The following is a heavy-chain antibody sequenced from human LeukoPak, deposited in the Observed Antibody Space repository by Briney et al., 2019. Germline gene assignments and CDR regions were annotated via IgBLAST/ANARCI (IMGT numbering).Heavy chain of an antibody. J-gene: IGHJ3*02. D-gene: IGHD3-22*01. V-gene: IGHV1-8*02. CDR3: SYYDRRAFDI. CDR1: GGTFINYA. CDR2: MNPNSGNT. Sequence: ASVKVSCKASGGTFINYAINWVRQATGQGLEWMGWMNPNSGNTGYAQKFQGRVTMTRNTSISTAYMELSSLRSEDTAVYYCSYYDRRAFDIWGQGTMVTVSS.